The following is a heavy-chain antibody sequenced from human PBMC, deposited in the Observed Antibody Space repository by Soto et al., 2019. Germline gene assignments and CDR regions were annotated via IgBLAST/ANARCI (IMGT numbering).Heavy chain of an antibody. D-gene: IGHD1-7*01. J-gene: IGHJ6*03. CDR1: GDRVSSNSAA. CDR2: TYYRSRWYN. CDR3: AGTTLLQWYCMDV. Sequence: SQTLSRTCAISGDRVSSNSAAWNWIRQSPSRGLEWLGRTYYRSRWYNDYAVSVKSRITINPDTSKNQFSLHLNSVTPEDTAVYYCAGTTLLQWYCMDVWGKGTTVTVSS. V-gene: IGHV6-1*01.